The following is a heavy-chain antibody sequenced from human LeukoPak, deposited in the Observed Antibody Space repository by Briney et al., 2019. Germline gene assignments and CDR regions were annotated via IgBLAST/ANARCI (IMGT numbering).Heavy chain of an antibody. CDR1: GGSISSYY. J-gene: IGHJ4*02. D-gene: IGHD3-3*01. CDR2: IYTSGST. CDR3: ARGALDYDFWSGYSYYFDY. Sequence: SETLSLXCTVSGGSISSYYWSWIRQPAGKGLEWIGRIYTSGSTNYNPSLKSRVTMSVGTSKNQFSLKLSSVTAADTAVYYCARGALDYDFWSGYSYYFDYWGQGTLVTVSS. V-gene: IGHV4-4*07.